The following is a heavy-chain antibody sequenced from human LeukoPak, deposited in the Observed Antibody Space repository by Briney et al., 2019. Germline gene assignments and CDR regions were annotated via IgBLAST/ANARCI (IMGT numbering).Heavy chain of an antibody. CDR2: MNPNSGNT. D-gene: IGHD6-13*01. CDR1: GYTFTSYD. J-gene: IGHJ5*02. V-gene: IGHV1-8*01. Sequence: APVKVSCKASGYTFTSYDINWVRQATGQGLEWMGWMNPNSGNTGYAQKFQGRVTMTRNTSISTAYMELSSLRSEDMAVYYCARYTAAAGTFNWFDPWGQGTLVTVSS. CDR3: ARYTAAAGTFNWFDP.